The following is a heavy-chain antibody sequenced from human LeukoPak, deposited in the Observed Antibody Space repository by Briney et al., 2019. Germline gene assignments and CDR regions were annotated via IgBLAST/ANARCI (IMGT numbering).Heavy chain of an antibody. CDR3: ARDEEVIAVAAAGFDY. V-gene: IGHV1-18*01. Sequence: ASVRVSCKASGYTFTSYGITWVRQAPGQGLEWMGWISAYNGNTNYAQKLQGRVTMTTDTSTSTAYMELRSLRSDDTAVYYCARDEEVIAVAAAGFDYWGQGTLVTVSS. J-gene: IGHJ4*02. CDR1: GYTFTSYG. D-gene: IGHD6-19*01. CDR2: ISAYNGNT.